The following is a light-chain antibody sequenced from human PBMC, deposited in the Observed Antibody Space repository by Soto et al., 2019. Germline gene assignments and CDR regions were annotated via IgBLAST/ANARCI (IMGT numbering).Light chain of an antibody. CDR1: QSVSTTY. CDR2: GAS. V-gene: IGKV3-20*01. J-gene: IGKJ4*01. CDR3: QRYGFSPLT. Sequence: EIVLTQSPGTISLSPGERAPLSCRASQSVSTTYLAWYQQKPGQAPRLLIYGASSRAAGIPDRFSGSGSGTDFTLTISRLEPEDFTEYSCQRYGFSPLTFGGGTKVEIK.